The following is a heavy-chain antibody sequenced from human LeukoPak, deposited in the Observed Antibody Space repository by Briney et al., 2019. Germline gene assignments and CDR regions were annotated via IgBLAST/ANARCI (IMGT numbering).Heavy chain of an antibody. CDR1: GDSINSYY. CDR2: INHSGST. CDR3: ARGRNGDIVVVPAAPDY. Sequence: SETLSLTCTVSGDSINSYYWSWIRQPPGKGLEWIGEINHSGSTNYNPSLKSRVTISVDTSKNQFSLKLSSVTAADTAVYYCARGRNGDIVVVPAAPDYWGQGTLVTVSS. J-gene: IGHJ4*02. V-gene: IGHV4-34*01. D-gene: IGHD2-2*01.